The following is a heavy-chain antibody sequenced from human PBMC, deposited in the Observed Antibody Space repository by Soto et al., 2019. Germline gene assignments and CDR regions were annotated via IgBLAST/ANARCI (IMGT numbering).Heavy chain of an antibody. CDR3: VRDNIPMAARDF. J-gene: IGHJ4*02. CDR2: ISSGGSST. Sequence: EVQLLQSGGGWVQPGGSLRLSCEVSGFTFSKFEMNWVRQAPGTGLEWVSYISSGGSSTTYVDSVKGRCTISRDNANNSLHLLRSSLRAEDTAVDSCVRDNIPMAARDFWGQGSLVTVSS. D-gene: IGHD6-19*01. V-gene: IGHV3-48*03. CDR1: GFTFSKFE.